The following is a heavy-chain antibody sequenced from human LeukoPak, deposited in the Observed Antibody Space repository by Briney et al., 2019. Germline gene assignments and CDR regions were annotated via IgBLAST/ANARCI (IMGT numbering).Heavy chain of an antibody. CDR1: GFTFSSYA. CDR2: ISGSGGST. Sequence: GGSLRLSCAASGFTFSSYAMSWVRQAPGKGLEWVSAISGSGGSTYYADSVKGRFTISRDNSKNTLYLQMNSLRAEDTAVYYCAKVAAFITIFGVVSLPFDYWGQGTLVTVSS. CDR3: AKVAAFITIFGVVSLPFDY. D-gene: IGHD3-3*01. V-gene: IGHV3-23*01. J-gene: IGHJ4*02.